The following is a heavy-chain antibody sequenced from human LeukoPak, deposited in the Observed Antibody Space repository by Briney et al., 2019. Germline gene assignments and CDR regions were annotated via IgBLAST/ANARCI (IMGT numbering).Heavy chain of an antibody. CDR1: GFTFSNAW. D-gene: IGHD3-22*01. V-gene: IGHV3-15*07. CDR2: IKSKTDGGTT. Sequence: GGSLRLSCAASGFTFSNAWMNWGRQAPGKGLEWVGRIKSKTDGGTTDYAAPVKGRFTISRDDSKNTLYLQMNSLKTEDTAVYYCTTWIVVVIGFFDYWGQGTLVTVSS. CDR3: TTWIVVVIGFFDY. J-gene: IGHJ4*02.